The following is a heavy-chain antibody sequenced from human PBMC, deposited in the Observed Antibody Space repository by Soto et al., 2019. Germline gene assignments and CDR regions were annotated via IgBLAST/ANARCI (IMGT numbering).Heavy chain of an antibody. J-gene: IGHJ4*02. Sequence: GGSLRLSCVASGFTFSRYVMSWVRQAPGKGLEWVSTINSNGDSTYYADSVKGRFTISRDNSRNSLYLQVNSLRAEDTAVYYCARVPDLGYCSRTSCLYYFDYWGQGALVTVSS. CDR2: INSNGDST. CDR1: GFTFSRYV. V-gene: IGHV3-23*01. CDR3: ARVPDLGYCSRTSCLYYFDY. D-gene: IGHD2-2*01.